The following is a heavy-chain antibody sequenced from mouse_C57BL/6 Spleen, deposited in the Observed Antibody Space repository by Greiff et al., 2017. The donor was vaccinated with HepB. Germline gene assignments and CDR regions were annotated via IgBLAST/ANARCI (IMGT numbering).Heavy chain of an antibody. V-gene: IGHV1-42*01. CDR3: ARGDRDGSRYYYAMDY. D-gene: IGHD1-1*01. J-gene: IGHJ4*01. CDR1: GYSFTGYY. Sequence: VQLQQSGPELVKPGASVKISCKASGYSFTGYYMNWVKQSPEKSLEWIGEINPSTGGTTYNQKFKAKATLTVDKSSSTAYMQLKSLTSEYSAVYYCARGDRDGSRYYYAMDYWGQGTSVTVSS. CDR2: INPSTGGT.